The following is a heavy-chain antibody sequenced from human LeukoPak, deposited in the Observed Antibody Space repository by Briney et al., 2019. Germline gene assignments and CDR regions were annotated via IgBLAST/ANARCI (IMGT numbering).Heavy chain of an antibody. CDR2: IYYSGST. J-gene: IGHJ5*02. D-gene: IGHD6-19*01. V-gene: IGHV4-59*12. Sequence: SETLSLTCTVSGGSISSYYWSWIRRPPGKGLEWIGYIYYSGSTNYNPSLKSRVTISVDTSKNQFSLKLSSVTAADTAVYYCARRSTGYSSGWVKRGLDPWGQGTLVTVSS. CDR1: GGSISSYY. CDR3: ARRSTGYSSGWVKRGLDP.